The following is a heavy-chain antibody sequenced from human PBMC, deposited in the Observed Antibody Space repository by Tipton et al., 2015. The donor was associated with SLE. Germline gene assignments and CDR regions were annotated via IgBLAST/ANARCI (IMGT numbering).Heavy chain of an antibody. J-gene: IGHJ1*01. CDR2: INHSGST. D-gene: IGHD3-10*01. V-gene: IGHV4-34*01. Sequence: TLSLTCAVYGGSFSGYYWSWIRQPPGKGLEWIGEINHSGSTNYNPSLKSRVTISVDTSKNQFSLKLSSVTAADTAVYYCARGRMVRGVRVAFQHWGQGTLVTVSS. CDR1: GGSFSGYY. CDR3: ARGRMVRGVRVAFQH.